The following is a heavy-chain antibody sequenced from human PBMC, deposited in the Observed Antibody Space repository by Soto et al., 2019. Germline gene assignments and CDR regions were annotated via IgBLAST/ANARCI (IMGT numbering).Heavy chain of an antibody. CDR2: IYSGGST. CDR3: ARGYNWNYVAYYYGMDV. D-gene: IGHD1-7*01. J-gene: IGHJ6*02. V-gene: IGHV3-53*01. Sequence: PGGSLRLSCAASGFTVSSNYMSWVRQAPGKGLEWVSVIYSGGSTYYPDSVKGRFTISRDNSKNTLYLQMNSLRAEDTAVYYCARGYNWNYVAYYYGMDVWGQGTTVTVSS. CDR1: GFTVSSNY.